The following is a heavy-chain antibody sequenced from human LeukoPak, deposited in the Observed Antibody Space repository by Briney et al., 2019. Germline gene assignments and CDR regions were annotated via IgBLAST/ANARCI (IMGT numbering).Heavy chain of an antibody. J-gene: IGHJ4*02. D-gene: IGHD6-6*01. CDR1: GYRFTSFW. CDR3: ARQDIAARPPEGY. Sequence: GESLKISCQGSGYRFTSFWIAWVRQMPGKGLEWMGIIYPGDPDTRYNPSFQGQVTFSADKSISTAYLQWSSLKASDTAMYYCARQDIAARPPEGYWGQGTLVIVSS. CDR2: IYPGDPDT. V-gene: IGHV5-51*01.